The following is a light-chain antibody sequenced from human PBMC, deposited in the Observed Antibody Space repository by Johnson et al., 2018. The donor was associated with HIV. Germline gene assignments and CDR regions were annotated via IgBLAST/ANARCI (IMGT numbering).Light chain of an antibody. CDR3: GTCDRSLSAGV. V-gene: IGLV1-51*01. Sequence: QSVLTQPPSVSAAPGQKVTISCSGSSSNIGNNYVSWYQQLPRTAPKLLIYDNNKRPSGIPDRFSGSKSGTSATLGITGLQTGDEADYYCGTCDRSLSAGVFGTGTKVPFL. J-gene: IGLJ1*01. CDR2: DNN. CDR1: SSNIGNNY.